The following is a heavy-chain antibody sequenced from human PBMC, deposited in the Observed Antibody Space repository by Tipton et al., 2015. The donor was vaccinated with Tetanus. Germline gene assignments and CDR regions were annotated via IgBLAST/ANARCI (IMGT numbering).Heavy chain of an antibody. CDR2: IWYDGSNK. D-gene: IGHD3-3*01. CDR3: ARDTDYDFWSGPDY. V-gene: IGHV3-33*01. CDR1: GFTFSSYG. J-gene: IGHJ4*02. Sequence: SLRLSCAASGFTFSSYGMHWVRQAPGKGLEWVAVIWYDGSNKYYADSVKGRFTVSRDNSKNTLYLQMNSLRAEDTAVYYCARDTDYDFWSGPDYWGQGTLVTVSS.